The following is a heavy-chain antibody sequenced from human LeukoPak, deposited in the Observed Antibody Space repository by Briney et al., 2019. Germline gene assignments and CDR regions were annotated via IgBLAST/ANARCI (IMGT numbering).Heavy chain of an antibody. CDR3: AKGGHYSFFDY. V-gene: IGHV3-23*01. CDR1: GLIFRNYA. CDR2: ISGDGTET. D-gene: IGHD4-11*01. J-gene: IGHJ4*02. Sequence: PGGSLRLSCTASGLIFRNYAMTWVRRAPRKGLEWVSTISGDGTETFYADSVKGRFTISRDNSKNTHYLQMSSLRAEDTGIYYCAKGGHYSFFDYWGQGTLVTVSS.